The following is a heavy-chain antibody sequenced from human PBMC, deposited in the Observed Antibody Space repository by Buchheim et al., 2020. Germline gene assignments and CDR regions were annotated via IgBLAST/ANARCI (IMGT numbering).Heavy chain of an antibody. D-gene: IGHD2-15*01. Sequence: QVQLVESGGGVVQPGRSLRLSCAASGFTFSSYAMHWVRQAPGKGLEWVAVISSDGSNKYYADSVKGRFTISRDNSKNTLYLQMNSLRAEDTAVYYCAREALGGGPENFDYWGQGTL. CDR2: ISSDGSNK. CDR3: AREALGGGPENFDY. J-gene: IGHJ4*02. V-gene: IGHV3-30*04. CDR1: GFTFSSYA.